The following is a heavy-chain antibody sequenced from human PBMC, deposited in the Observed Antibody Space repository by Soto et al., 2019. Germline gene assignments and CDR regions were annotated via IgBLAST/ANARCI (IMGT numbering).Heavy chain of an antibody. CDR2: IWYDGSKK. V-gene: IGHV3-33*03. D-gene: IGHD5-18*01. Sequence: QVQLVESGGGVVQPGRSLRLSCEGSGFVFGSYGLHWVRQAPGKGLEWVTVIWYDGSKKYYADSVKGRFTISRDNSKNTLFLKMNSLRVEDTAVYYCAGSTSGYSFGGGLDHWGQGTLVTVSS. CDR1: GFVFGSYG. J-gene: IGHJ4*02. CDR3: AGSTSGYSFGGGLDH.